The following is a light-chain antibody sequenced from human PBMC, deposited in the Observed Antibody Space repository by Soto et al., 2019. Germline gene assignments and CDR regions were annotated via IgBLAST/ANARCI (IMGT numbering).Light chain of an antibody. Sequence: QSALTQPASVSGSPGQSITISCTGTSSDVGGYNYVSWYQQHPGKAPKLMIYDVTNRPSGVSNRFSGSNSGNTASLTISGLQAEDEADYYCSSYTGSSNFDVFGTGTKLTVL. CDR2: DVT. V-gene: IGLV2-14*01. CDR1: SSDVGGYNY. J-gene: IGLJ1*01. CDR3: SSYTGSSNFDV.